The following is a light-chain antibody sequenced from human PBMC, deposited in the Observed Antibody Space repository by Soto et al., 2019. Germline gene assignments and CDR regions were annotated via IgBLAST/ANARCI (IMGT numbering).Light chain of an antibody. J-gene: IGLJ2*01. CDR2: GNT. CDR3: QSYGGSLGAVV. V-gene: IGLV1-40*01. Sequence: QPVLTQPPSVSGAPGQRGTISCTGDSSNIGATYDVHWYRQLPGTAPKLLIFGNTNRPSGVPDRFPGSKSGTSAALAISGLQPEDEADYYRQSYGGSLGAVVFGGGTKLTVL. CDR1: SSNIGATYD.